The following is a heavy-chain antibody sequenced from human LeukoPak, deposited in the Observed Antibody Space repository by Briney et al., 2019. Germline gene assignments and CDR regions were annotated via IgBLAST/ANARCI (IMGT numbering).Heavy chain of an antibody. Sequence: GGSLRLSCAASGLTFSSFWMSWVRQAPGKGLEGVANIKRDGSEKYYVDSVKGRFTISRDNAKNSLYLQMNSLRVEDTAVYYCARGEYYYDGGYWGQGTLVTVSS. V-gene: IGHV3-7*04. D-gene: IGHD3-22*01. J-gene: IGHJ1*01. CDR2: IKRDGSEK. CDR3: ARGEYYYDGGY. CDR1: GLTFSSFW.